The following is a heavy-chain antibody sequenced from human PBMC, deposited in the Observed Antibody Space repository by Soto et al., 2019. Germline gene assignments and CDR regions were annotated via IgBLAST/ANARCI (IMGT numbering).Heavy chain of an antibody. CDR3: AKVMWQQPS. D-gene: IGHD6-13*01. CDR1: GFTFSSYA. V-gene: IGHV3-23*01. CDR2: ITGSGGNT. Sequence: GGSLRLSCAASGFTFSSYAMSWVRQAPGKGLEWVSTITGSGGNTYYADSVKGRFTISRDNSKNTLYLQMNSLRAEDTAVYYCAKVMWQQPSWGQGTLVTVSS. J-gene: IGHJ5*02.